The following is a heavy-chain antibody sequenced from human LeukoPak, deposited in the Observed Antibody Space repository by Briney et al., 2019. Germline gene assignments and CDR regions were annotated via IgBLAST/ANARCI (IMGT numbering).Heavy chain of an antibody. V-gene: IGHV1-18*01. J-gene: IGHJ4*02. Sequence: GESLKISCKGSGYSFTSYGISWVRQAPGQGLEWMGWISAYNGNTNYAQKLQGRVTMTTDTSTSTAYMELRSLRSDDTAVCYCARDSYDFWSGYSGYWGQGTLVTVSS. CDR1: GYSFTSYG. CDR3: ARDSYDFWSGYSGY. D-gene: IGHD3-3*01. CDR2: ISAYNGNT.